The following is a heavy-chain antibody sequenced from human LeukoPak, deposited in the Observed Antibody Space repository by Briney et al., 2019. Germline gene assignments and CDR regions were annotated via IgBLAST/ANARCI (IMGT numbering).Heavy chain of an antibody. Sequence: PGGSLRRSCAASGFIFSSYSMNWVRQAPGQGLEWVSSISSSSSYICYADSVKGRFTISRDNSKNTLYLQMNSLGAEDTAVYYCARESTVITNDAFDIWGQGTMVTVSS. D-gene: IGHD4-23*01. CDR2: ISSSSSYI. V-gene: IGHV3-21*01. CDR3: ARESTVITNDAFDI. J-gene: IGHJ3*02. CDR1: GFIFSSYS.